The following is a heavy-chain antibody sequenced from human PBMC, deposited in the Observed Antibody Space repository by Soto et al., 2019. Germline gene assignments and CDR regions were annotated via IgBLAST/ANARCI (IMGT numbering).Heavy chain of an antibody. D-gene: IGHD1-26*01. Sequence: QVQLQQSGPRLVKPSETLSLTCTVSSGPSRSYNWGWIRQSPRRGLEWIGYVYYTGDTAYNPSLKRRVTISADTSANNLSLIMSSVTAADAAVYYCVSQGIDYPRGLADVWGQGTTVTVSS. CDR2: VYYTGDT. J-gene: IGHJ6*02. CDR1: SGPSRSYN. V-gene: IGHV4-59*08. CDR3: VSQGIDYPRGLADV.